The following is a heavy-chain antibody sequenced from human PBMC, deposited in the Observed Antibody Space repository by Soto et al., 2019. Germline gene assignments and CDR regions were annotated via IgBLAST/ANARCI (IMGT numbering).Heavy chain of an antibody. CDR2: ISGSGGST. D-gene: IGHD2-15*01. Sequence: EVQLLESGGGLVQPGGSLRLSCAASGFTFSSYAMSWVRQAPGKGLEWVSAISGSGGSTYYAASVKGRFTISRDNSKNTLYLQMNSLRAEDTAVYYCAKEVCSGGSCYSGDAFDIWGQGTMVTVSS. CDR1: GFTFSSYA. V-gene: IGHV3-23*01. CDR3: AKEVCSGGSCYSGDAFDI. J-gene: IGHJ3*02.